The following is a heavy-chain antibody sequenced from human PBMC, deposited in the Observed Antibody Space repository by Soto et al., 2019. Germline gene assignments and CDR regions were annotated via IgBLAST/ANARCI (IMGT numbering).Heavy chain of an antibody. J-gene: IGHJ4*02. Sequence: EVQLLESGGGLVQPGGSLRLSCAASGFTFSSYAMSWVRQAPGKGLEWVSGIDGSGRNTYYADSVKGRFTIYRDNSKNTLSVQMDSLRVEDTALYYCAKDGGSVCSGGTCYFQAPDYWGQGTLVTVSS. V-gene: IGHV3-23*01. CDR1: GFTFSSYA. D-gene: IGHD2-15*01. CDR3: AKDGGSVCSGGTCYFQAPDY. CDR2: IDGSGRNT.